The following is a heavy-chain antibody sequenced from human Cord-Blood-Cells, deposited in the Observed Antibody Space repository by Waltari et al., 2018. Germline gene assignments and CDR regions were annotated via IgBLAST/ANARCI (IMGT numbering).Heavy chain of an antibody. D-gene: IGHD6-6*01. CDR2: ILPIFGTA. CDR1: GGTFSSYA. V-gene: IGHV1-69*06. J-gene: IGHJ5*02. CDR3: ARPTQEYRSSKNWFDP. Sequence: QVQLVQSGAEVKKPGSSVKVSCKASGGTFSSYAISWVRQAPGQGREWMGGILPIFGTANYAQKFQGRVTITADKSTSTAYMELISLRSEDTAVYYCARPTQEYRSSKNWFDPWGQGTLVTVSS.